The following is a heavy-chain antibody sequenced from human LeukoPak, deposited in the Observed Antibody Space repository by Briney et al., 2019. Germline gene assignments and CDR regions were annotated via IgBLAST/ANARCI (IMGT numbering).Heavy chain of an antibody. V-gene: IGHV4-59*12. CDR1: GGSISSYY. Sequence: SETLSLTCTVSGGSISSYYWSWIRQPPGKGLEWIGYIYYSGSTNYNPSLKSRVTISVDTSKNQFSLKLSSVTAADTAVYYCARDVWDIVVVVAATGAFDIWGQGTMVTVSS. D-gene: IGHD2-15*01. CDR2: IYYSGST. J-gene: IGHJ3*02. CDR3: ARDVWDIVVVVAATGAFDI.